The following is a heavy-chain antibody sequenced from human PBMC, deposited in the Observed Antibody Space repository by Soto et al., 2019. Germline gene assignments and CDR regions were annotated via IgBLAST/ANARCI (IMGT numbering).Heavy chain of an antibody. J-gene: IGHJ4*02. Sequence: ASVKVSCKTSGYTVTAYHMHWVRQAPGQGLEWMGIVNPSLGRADYAQKFQDRVAMTWDTSINTFYMELTSLRSDDTAVYYCARAPYSSTSFFFDFWGQGTLVTVSS. CDR3: ARAPYSSTSFFFDF. D-gene: IGHD6-6*01. CDR2: VNPSLGRA. V-gene: IGHV1-46*01. CDR1: GYTVTAYH.